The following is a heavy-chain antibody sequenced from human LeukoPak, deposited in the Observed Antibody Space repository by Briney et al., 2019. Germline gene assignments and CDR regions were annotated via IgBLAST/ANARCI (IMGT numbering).Heavy chain of an antibody. CDR2: IVPIFGTA. CDR3: ARANGVYNYGFDY. J-gene: IGHJ4*02. Sequence: SVKVSCKASGGTFSSYAISWVRQAPGQGLEWMGRIVPIFGTANYAQKFQGRVTITTDESTSTAYMELSSLRSEDTAVYYCARANGVYNYGFDYWGQGTLVTVSS. D-gene: IGHD5-18*01. V-gene: IGHV1-69*05. CDR1: GGTFSSYA.